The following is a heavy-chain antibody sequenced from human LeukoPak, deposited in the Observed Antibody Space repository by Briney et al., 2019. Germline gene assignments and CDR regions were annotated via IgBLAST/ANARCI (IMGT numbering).Heavy chain of an antibody. CDR2: IYPGDSDT. Sequence: GESLKISCKGSGYSFTSYWIGWVRQMPGKGLEWMGIIYPGDSDTRYSPSFQGQVTISADKSISTAYLQWSSLKASDTAMYYCARDLSSFVYYYDSSGYEPYNWFDPWGQGTLVTVSS. J-gene: IGHJ5*02. CDR3: ARDLSSFVYYYDSSGYEPYNWFDP. D-gene: IGHD3-22*01. CDR1: GYSFTSYW. V-gene: IGHV5-51*01.